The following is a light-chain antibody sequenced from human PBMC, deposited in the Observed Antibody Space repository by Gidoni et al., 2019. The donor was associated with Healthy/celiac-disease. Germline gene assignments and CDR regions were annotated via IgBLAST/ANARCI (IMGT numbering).Light chain of an antibody. CDR3: QQYNNWPTGGWT. Sequence: EIVMTQSPATLSVSPGERATLSCRASQSVSSNLAWYQQKPGQAPRLLIYGASTRATGIPARFSGSGSGTEFTLTISSLQSEDFAVYYCQQYNNWPTGGWTFGQGTKLEIK. J-gene: IGKJ2*02. V-gene: IGKV3-15*01. CDR2: GAS. CDR1: QSVSSN.